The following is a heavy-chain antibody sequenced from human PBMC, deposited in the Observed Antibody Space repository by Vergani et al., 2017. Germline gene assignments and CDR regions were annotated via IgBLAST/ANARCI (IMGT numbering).Heavy chain of an antibody. J-gene: IGHJ6*02. CDR3: ARELAYYYGSGSDAYNPYYDEGMHV. Sequence: QVQLQESGPRLVRPSQTLSLTCTVSGGSINTGAYYWSWIRQPAGKGLEWIGGVYTRRVTNYNPSLKSRVTILVDRSKSQLSLKLTSVTAGDTAVYFCARELAYYYGSGSDAYNPYYDEGMHVWGPGTTVTVSS. CDR2: VYTRRVT. V-gene: IGHV4-61*02. CDR1: GGSINTGAYY. D-gene: IGHD3-10*01.